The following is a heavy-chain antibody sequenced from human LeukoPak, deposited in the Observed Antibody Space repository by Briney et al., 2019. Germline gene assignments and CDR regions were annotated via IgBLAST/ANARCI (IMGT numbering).Heavy chain of an antibody. D-gene: IGHD3-9*01. J-gene: IGHJ5*02. CDR3: ARTYYDILTGVNWFDP. V-gene: IGHV3-66*01. CDR1: GFTVSSNY. Sequence: GGSLRLSCAASGFTVSSNYMSWVRQAPGKGLEWVSVIYSGGSTYYADSVKGRFTISRDNSKNTLYLQMNSLRAEDTAVYYCARTYYDILTGVNWFDPWGQGTLVTVSS. CDR2: IYSGGST.